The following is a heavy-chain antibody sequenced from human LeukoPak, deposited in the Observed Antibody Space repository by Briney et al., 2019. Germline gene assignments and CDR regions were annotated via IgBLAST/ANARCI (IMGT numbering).Heavy chain of an antibody. J-gene: IGHJ4*02. CDR2: IYYTGNT. V-gene: IGHV4-39*07. CDR3: ARRQYSSSWYIKSKPFDY. Sequence: SETLSLTCTVSGVSISSSNSYWGWIRQPPGKGLEWIGSIYYTGNTYYNASLKSRVTISVDTSKNQFSLKLSSVTAADTAVYYCARRQYSSSWYIKSKPFDYWGQGTLVTVSS. CDR1: GVSISSSNSY. D-gene: IGHD6-13*01.